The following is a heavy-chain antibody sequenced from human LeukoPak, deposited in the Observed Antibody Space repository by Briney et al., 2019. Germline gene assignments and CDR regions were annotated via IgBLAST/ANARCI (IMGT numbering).Heavy chain of an antibody. CDR3: AREYCSGGSRYNDAFDI. J-gene: IGHJ3*02. Sequence: GGSLRLSCAASGFTFSSYSMNWVRQAPGKGLEWVSSISSSSSYIYYADSVKGRFTISRDNAKNSLYLQMNSLRAEDTAVYYCAREYCSGGSRYNDAFDIWGQGTMVTVSS. CDR2: ISSSSSYI. V-gene: IGHV3-21*01. CDR1: GFTFSSYS. D-gene: IGHD2-15*01.